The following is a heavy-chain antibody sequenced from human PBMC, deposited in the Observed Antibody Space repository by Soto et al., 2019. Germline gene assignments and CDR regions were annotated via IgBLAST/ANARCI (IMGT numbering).Heavy chain of an antibody. Sequence: ASVKVSCKASGCTFTSYGISWVRQAPGQGLEWMGRISAYNGNTNYAQKHKGRVTMTTDTSTSTAYMEQRSLKSKDTAVYYCARDARITMVRGVQNWFDPWGQGTLVTVSS. J-gene: IGHJ5*02. D-gene: IGHD3-10*01. V-gene: IGHV1-18*01. CDR1: GCTFTSYG. CDR3: ARDARITMVRGVQNWFDP. CDR2: ISAYNGNT.